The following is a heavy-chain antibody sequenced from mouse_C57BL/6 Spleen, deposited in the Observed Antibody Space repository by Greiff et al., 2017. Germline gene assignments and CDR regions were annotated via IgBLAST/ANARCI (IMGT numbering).Heavy chain of an antibody. CDR2: ISDGGSYT. V-gene: IGHV5-4*03. CDR1: GFTFSSYA. J-gene: IGHJ1*03. CDR3: ARGYGYDRDWYFDV. Sequence: EVMLVESGGGLVKPGGSLKLSCAASGFTFSSYAMSWVRQTPEKRLEWVATISDGGSYTYYPDNVKGRFTISRDNAKNNLYLQMSHLKSEDTAMYYCARGYGYDRDWYFDVWGTGTTVTVSS. D-gene: IGHD2-2*01.